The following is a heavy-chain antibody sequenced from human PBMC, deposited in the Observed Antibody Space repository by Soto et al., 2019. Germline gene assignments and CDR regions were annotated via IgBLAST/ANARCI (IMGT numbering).Heavy chain of an antibody. CDR2: INHSGNT. D-gene: IGHD3-9*01. Sequence: QVQLQQWGAGLLKPSETLSLTCAVYGGSFSDYYWSWIRQSPGKGLEWIGEINHSGNTNYNPSLKTRVSMSVDPSPRQSSLNLNSVPAADTAVYYCARGRKSYDTSSYYSLRNGFDPWGQGTLVTVSS. CDR3: ARGRKSYDTSSYYSLRNGFDP. CDR1: GGSFSDYY. J-gene: IGHJ5*02. V-gene: IGHV4-34*02.